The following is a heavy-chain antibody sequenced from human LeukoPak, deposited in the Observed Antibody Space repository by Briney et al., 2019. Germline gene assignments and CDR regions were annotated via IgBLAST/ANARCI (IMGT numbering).Heavy chain of an antibody. CDR1: GCTLTRQY. Sequence: SVTVSCKASGCTLTRQYMYLLRQAPRQALEWIGWIYPNSVCTNYAQKFLGRVTMTRDTSISTPYMQLSRQSSDDTAVCYVSVSSGSYFFPFDNCGEESLLTVSS. CDR2: IYPNSVCT. CDR3: SVSSGSYFFPFDN. J-gene: IGHJ4*02. V-gene: IGHV1-2*02. D-gene: IGHD3-10*01.